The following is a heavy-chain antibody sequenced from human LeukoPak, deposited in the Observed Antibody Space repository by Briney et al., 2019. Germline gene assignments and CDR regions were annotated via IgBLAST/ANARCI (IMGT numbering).Heavy chain of an antibody. CDR3: AKDTPTTGYHLDS. CDR2: ISSSSSTI. J-gene: IGHJ4*02. CDR1: GFTFSSYS. V-gene: IGHV3-48*01. Sequence: PGRSLRLSCAASGFTFSSYSMNWVRQAPGKGLEWVSYISSSSSTIYYADSVKGRFTISRDNAKNSLYLQINSLRVEDTAVYYCAKDTPTTGYHLDSWGQGTLVTVSS. D-gene: IGHD1-1*01.